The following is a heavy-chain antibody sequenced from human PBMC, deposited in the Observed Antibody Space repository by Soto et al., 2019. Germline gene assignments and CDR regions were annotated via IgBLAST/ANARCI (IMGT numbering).Heavy chain of an antibody. CDR1: GGSFSGYY. D-gene: IGHD5-12*01. V-gene: IGHV4-34*01. CDR2: INHSGST. Sequence: SETLSLTCAVYGGSFSGYYWSWIRQPPGKGLEWIGEINHSGSTNYNPSLKSRVTISVDTSKNQFSLKLSSVTAADTAVYYCARALSIRDGYNMCYFDYWGQGTLVTVSS. CDR3: ARALSIRDGYNMCYFDY. J-gene: IGHJ4*02.